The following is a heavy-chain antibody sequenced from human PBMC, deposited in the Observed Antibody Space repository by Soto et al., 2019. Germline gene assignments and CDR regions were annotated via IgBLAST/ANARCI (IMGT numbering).Heavy chain of an antibody. CDR3: ARGLRRQLLNWFDP. V-gene: IGHV4-59*01. CDR1: GGSISSYY. Sequence: PSETLALTCTVSGGSISSYYWSWIRQPPGKGLEWIEYIYYIGSTNYNPSLKSRVTISVDTSKNQFSLKLSSVTAADTAVYYCARGLRRQLLNWFDPWGQGTLVTVSS. J-gene: IGHJ5*02. D-gene: IGHD2-2*01. CDR2: IYYIGST.